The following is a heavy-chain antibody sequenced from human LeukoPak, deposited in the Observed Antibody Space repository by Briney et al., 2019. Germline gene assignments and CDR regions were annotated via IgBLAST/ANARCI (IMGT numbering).Heavy chain of an antibody. Sequence: ASVKVSCKASGYTFTSYDLNWVRQAAGQGLEWMGWMNPNSGNTGYAQKFQGRVTITRNTSRSTAYKELSSQRSEDTAVYYCARGLGGVGLYWGQGTLVTVSS. D-gene: IGHD3-16*01. CDR2: MNPNSGNT. V-gene: IGHV1-8*03. J-gene: IGHJ4*02. CDR3: ARGLGGVGLY. CDR1: GYTFTSYD.